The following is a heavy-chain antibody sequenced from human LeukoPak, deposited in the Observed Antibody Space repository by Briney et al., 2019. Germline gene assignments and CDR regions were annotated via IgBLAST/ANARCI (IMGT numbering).Heavy chain of an antibody. Sequence: PSETLSLTCAVYGGSFSGYYWSWIRQPPGKGLEWIGEINHSGSTNYNPSLKSRVTISVDTSKNQFSLKLSSVTAADTAVYYCARVRLYPYYYMDVWGKGTTVTVSS. D-gene: IGHD5/OR15-5a*01. J-gene: IGHJ6*03. CDR1: GGSFSGYY. CDR3: ARVRLYPYYYMDV. V-gene: IGHV4-34*01. CDR2: INHSGST.